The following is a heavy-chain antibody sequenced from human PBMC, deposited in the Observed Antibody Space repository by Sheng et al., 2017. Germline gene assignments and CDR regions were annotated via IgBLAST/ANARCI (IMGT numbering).Heavy chain of an antibody. CDR1: GFTFSSYE. D-gene: IGHD3-22*01. CDR2: ISSSGSTI. V-gene: IGHV3-48*03. J-gene: IGHJ4*02. CDR3: ARVRPDYYDSSGYLVHFDY. Sequence: EVQLVESGGGLVQPGGSLRLSCAASGFTFSSYEMNWVRQAPGKGLEWVSYISSSGSTIYYADSVKGRFTISRDNAKNSLYLQMNSLRAEDTAVYYCARVRPDYYDSSGYLVHFDYWGQGTLVTVSS.